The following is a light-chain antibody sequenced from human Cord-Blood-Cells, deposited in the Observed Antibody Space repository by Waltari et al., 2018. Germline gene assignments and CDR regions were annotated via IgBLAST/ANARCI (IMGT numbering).Light chain of an antibody. V-gene: IGLV2-11*01. Sequence: QSALTQPRSVSGSPGQSVTISCTGTSSHVRGYNYVSWYQQHPGKAPKLMIYAVSKRPSGVPDRFSGAKSGNTASLTISGLQAEDEADYYCCSYAGSYTLVFGGGTKLTVL. CDR3: CSYAGSYTLV. CDR1: SSHVRGYNY. J-gene: IGLJ2*01. CDR2: AVS.